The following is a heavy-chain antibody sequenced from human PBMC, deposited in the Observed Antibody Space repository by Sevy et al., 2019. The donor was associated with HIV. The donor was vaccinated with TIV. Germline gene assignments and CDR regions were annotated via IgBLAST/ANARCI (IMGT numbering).Heavy chain of an antibody. D-gene: IGHD6-19*01. Sequence: SETLSLTCTVSGGSISSYYWSWIRQPAGKGLEWIGRMYTGGSTNYNPSLKSRVTMSVDTSKNQFSLKLSSVTAADTAVYYCAREVVGGSSGWDRNWFDPWGQGTLVTVSS. CDR1: GGSISSYY. V-gene: IGHV4-4*07. CDR3: AREVVGGSSGWDRNWFDP. J-gene: IGHJ5*02. CDR2: MYTGGST.